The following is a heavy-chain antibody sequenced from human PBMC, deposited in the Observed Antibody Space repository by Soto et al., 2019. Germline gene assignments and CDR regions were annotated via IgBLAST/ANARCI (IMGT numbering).Heavy chain of an antibody. CDR2: MNPNSGNT. V-gene: IGHV1-8*01. CDR3: ARADDTPPDYMDV. CDR1: GYTFTSYD. Sequence: ASVKVSCKASGYTFTSYDINWVRQATGQGLEWMGWMNPNSGNTGYAQKFKGRVTMTRNTSISTAYMELSSLRFEATAVYYCARADDTPPDYMDVGGKGPTVTVPS. D-gene: IGHD3-9*01. J-gene: IGHJ6*03.